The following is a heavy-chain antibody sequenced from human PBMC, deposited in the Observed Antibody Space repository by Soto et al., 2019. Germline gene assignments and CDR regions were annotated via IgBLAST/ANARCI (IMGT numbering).Heavy chain of an antibody. CDR2: ISYDGSNK. CDR1: GFTFSSYG. Sequence: GGSLRLSCAASGFTFSSYGMHWVRQAPGKGLEWVAVISYDGSNKYYADSVKGRFTISRDNSKNTLYLQMNSLRAEDTAVYYCARELRFDYWGQGTLVTVSS. D-gene: IGHD4-17*01. CDR3: ARELRFDY. V-gene: IGHV3-30*03. J-gene: IGHJ4*02.